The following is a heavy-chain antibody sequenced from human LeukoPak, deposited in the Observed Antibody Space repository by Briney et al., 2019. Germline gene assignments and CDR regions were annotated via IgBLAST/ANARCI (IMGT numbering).Heavy chain of an antibody. V-gene: IGHV3-53*01. J-gene: IGHJ4*02. Sequence: GGSLRLSCAASGFTVSSNYMSWVRQAPGKGLEWVSVIYSGGSTYYADSMKGRFTISRDNSKNTLYLQMNSLRAEDTAVYYCARAWGLGYCSGGSCYTDPYYFDYWGQGTLVTVSS. CDR1: GFTVSSNY. D-gene: IGHD2-15*01. CDR2: IYSGGST. CDR3: ARAWGLGYCSGGSCYTDPYYFDY.